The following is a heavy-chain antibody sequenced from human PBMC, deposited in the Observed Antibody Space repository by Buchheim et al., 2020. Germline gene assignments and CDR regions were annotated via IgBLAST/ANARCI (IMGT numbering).Heavy chain of an antibody. V-gene: IGHV4-59*08. CDR3: ARQGHYGDYDN. CDR2: IHYSGST. Sequence: QVQLQESGPGLVKPSETLSLTCTVSGGSISSYYWSWIRQPPGGGLECVAYIHYSGSTNYNPSLKSRVTISVDTSKHQFSLKVSSVTAADTAVYYCARQGHYGDYDNWGQGTL. J-gene: IGHJ4*02. CDR1: GGSISSYY. D-gene: IGHD4-17*01.